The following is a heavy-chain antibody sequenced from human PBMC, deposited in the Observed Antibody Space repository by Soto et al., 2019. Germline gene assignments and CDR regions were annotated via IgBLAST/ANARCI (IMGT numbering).Heavy chain of an antibody. J-gene: IGHJ6*02. Sequence: QVQLLQSGAEVKKPGSSVKVSCRASGGTFTSYTITWVRQAPGQGLEWMGGIIPLFGTANYAQKFQGRLTITADESTTTAFMELSSLTSEDTAMYYCARETTTVTWDWFYYGMDVWGQGTTVTVSS. V-gene: IGHV1-69*01. CDR1: GGTFTSYT. D-gene: IGHD4-17*01. CDR3: ARETTTVTWDWFYYGMDV. CDR2: IIPLFGTA.